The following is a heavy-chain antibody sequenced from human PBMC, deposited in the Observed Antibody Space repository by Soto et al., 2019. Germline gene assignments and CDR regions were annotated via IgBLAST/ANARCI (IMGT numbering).Heavy chain of an antibody. J-gene: IGHJ6*02. CDR3: ARDLEGAFGVVIIPLGMDV. CDR2: ISSSSSYI. CDR1: GFTFSSYS. D-gene: IGHD3-3*01. Sequence: KSGGSLRLSCAASGFTFSSYSMNWVRQAPGKGLEWVSSISSSSSYIYYADSVKGRFTISRDNAKNSLYLQMNSLRTEDTAVYYCARDLEGAFGVVIIPLGMDVWGQGTTVTVSS. V-gene: IGHV3-21*01.